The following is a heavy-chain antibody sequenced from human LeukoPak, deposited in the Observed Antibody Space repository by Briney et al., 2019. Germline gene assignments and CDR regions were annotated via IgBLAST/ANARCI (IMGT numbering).Heavy chain of an antibody. V-gene: IGHV3-30-3*01. CDR3: AREGYCSGGSCYPTNFDY. J-gene: IGHJ4*02. D-gene: IGHD2-15*01. CDR1: GFTFSSYA. Sequence: GGSLRLSCAASGFTFSSYAMHWVRQAPGKGLGWVAVISYDGSNKYYADSVKGRFTISRDNSKNTLYLQMNSLRAEDTAVYYCAREGYCSGGSCYPTNFDYWGQGTLVTVSS. CDR2: ISYDGSNK.